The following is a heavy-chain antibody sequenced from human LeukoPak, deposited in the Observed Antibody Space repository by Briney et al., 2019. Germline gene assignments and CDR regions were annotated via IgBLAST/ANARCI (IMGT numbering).Heavy chain of an antibody. CDR2: TYYRSKWYN. J-gene: IGHJ2*01. CDR3: ARATRGDTTKSFDL. D-gene: IGHD5-18*01. V-gene: IGHV6-1*01. CDR1: GDSVSSNSVA. Sequence: TSQTLSLTCAISGDSVSSNSVAWYWIRQSPSRGLEWLGRTYYRSKWYNDYAVSVKSRITIDPDTSKNQFSLQLKSVTPEDTAVYYCARATRGDTTKSFDLWGRGTLVTVSS.